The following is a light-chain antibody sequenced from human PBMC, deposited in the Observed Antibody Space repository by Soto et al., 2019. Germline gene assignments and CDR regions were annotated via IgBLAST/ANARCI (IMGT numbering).Light chain of an antibody. CDR2: GDN. V-gene: IGLV1-47*02. Sequence: QSVLTQPPSASGTPGQRVTISCSGSSSNIGSYYVYWYQQLPGTAPKLLIFGDNQRPSGVPDRLSASKSGTSASLTISGLQAEDEADYYCCSYAGSSTFVFGTGTKLTVL. J-gene: IGLJ1*01. CDR1: SSNIGSYY. CDR3: CSYAGSSTFV.